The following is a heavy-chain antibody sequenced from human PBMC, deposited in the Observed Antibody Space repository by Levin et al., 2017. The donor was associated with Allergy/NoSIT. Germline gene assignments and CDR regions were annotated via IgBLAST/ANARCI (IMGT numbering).Heavy chain of an antibody. CDR1: GFSFSTYG. CDR3: AKGGDFDY. D-gene: IGHD1-26*01. CDR2: ITSDGSNT. Sequence: PGESLKISCAASGFSFSTYGIQWVRQAPGKGLEWVALITSDGSNTYYADSVKGRFTISRDNSKNTVYLQMNSLRAEDTAVYYCAKGGDFDYWGLGTVVTVSS. V-gene: IGHV3-30*18. J-gene: IGHJ4*02.